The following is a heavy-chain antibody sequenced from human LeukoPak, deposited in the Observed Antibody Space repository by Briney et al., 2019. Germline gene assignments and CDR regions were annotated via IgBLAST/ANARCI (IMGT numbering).Heavy chain of an antibody. D-gene: IGHD2-15*01. CDR1: GFTFSSYA. CDR2: ISGSGGST. CDR3: AKEVVVVVAATVGTYYFDY. V-gene: IGHV3-23*01. Sequence: GGSLRLSCAASGFTFSSYAMSWVRQAPGKGLEWVSAISGSGGSTYYADSVKGRFTISRDNSKNTLYLQMNSLRAEDTAVYYCAKEVVVVVAATVGTYYFDYWGQGTLVTVSS. J-gene: IGHJ4*02.